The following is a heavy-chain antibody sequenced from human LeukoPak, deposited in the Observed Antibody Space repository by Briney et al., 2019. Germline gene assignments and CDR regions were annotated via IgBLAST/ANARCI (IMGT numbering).Heavy chain of an antibody. J-gene: IGHJ4*02. CDR3: AKKSSNSRAFDY. CDR2: VSGSAGST. CDR1: GFTFTSYA. D-gene: IGHD6-13*01. Sequence: GGSLRLSCAASGFTFTSYAMSWVRQAPGKGLEWVLAVSGSAGSTYYADSVKGRFTISRDNSNNTLYLQMNSLSAADTALYYCAKKSSNSRAFDYWGQGTQVTV. V-gene: IGHV3-23*01.